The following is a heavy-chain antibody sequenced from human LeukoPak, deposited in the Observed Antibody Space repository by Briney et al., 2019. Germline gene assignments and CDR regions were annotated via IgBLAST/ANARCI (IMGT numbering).Heavy chain of an antibody. D-gene: IGHD5-24*01. CDR2: IYYTMST. J-gene: IGHJ4*02. Sequence: PSETLSLTCTVPGGSISSYYWSWIRQPPGKGLEWIGYIYYTMSTHYNPSLKSRVTISVDTSKNQFSLKLSSVTAADTAVYYCARGRNIEMTTMSGGSDYWGQGTLVTVSS. CDR3: ARGRNIEMTTMSGGSDY. V-gene: IGHV4-59*01. CDR1: GGSISSYY.